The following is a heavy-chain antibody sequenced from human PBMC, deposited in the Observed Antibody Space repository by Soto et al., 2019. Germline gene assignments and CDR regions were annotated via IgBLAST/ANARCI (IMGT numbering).Heavy chain of an antibody. D-gene: IGHD6-6*01. Sequence: GGSLRLSCAASGFTFSSYAMSWVRQAPGKGLEWVSAISGSGGSTYYADSVKGRFTISRDNSKNTLYLQMNSLRAEDTAVYYCARRVYGAHYYYYGMDVWGQGTTVTVSS. CDR3: ARRVYGAHYYYYGMDV. CDR1: GFTFSSYA. CDR2: ISGSGGST. J-gene: IGHJ6*02. V-gene: IGHV3-23*01.